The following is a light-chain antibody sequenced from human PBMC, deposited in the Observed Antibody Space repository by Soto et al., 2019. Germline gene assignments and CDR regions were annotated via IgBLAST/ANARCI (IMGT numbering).Light chain of an antibody. Sequence: DIPMTQSPSTLSASVGDRVTITCRASQSISSWLAWYQQKPGKAPKLLIYKASSLESGVPSRFSGSGSGTDFTLTISSLQPDDFAIYYCQQYDSHSWTFGQGTKVEIK. CDR1: QSISSW. J-gene: IGKJ1*01. V-gene: IGKV1-5*03. CDR3: QQYDSHSWT. CDR2: KAS.